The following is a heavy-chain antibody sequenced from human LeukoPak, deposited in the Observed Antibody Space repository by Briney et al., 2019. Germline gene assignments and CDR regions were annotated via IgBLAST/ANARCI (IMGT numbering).Heavy chain of an antibody. CDR2: IWYDGSNK. CDR1: GFTFSSYE. CDR3: ARTFDWSY. V-gene: IGHV3-33*08. Sequence: GGSLRLSCAASGFTFSSYEMNWVRQAPGKGLGWVAVIWYDGSNKYYADSVKGRFTISRDNSKNTLYLQMNSLRAEDTAVYYCARTFDWSYWGQGTLVTVSS. D-gene: IGHD3-9*01. J-gene: IGHJ4*02.